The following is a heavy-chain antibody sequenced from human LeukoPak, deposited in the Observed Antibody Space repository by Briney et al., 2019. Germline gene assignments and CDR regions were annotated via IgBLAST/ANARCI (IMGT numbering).Heavy chain of an antibody. Sequence: ASVKVSCKASGYTFTSYDISWVRQAPGQGLEWMGWISAYNANTNYAQKLQGRVTMTTDTSTSTAYMELRSLRSDDTAVYYCARDSRGYCSGGSCYSSSYFDFWGQGTLVTVSS. CDR1: GYTFTSYD. J-gene: IGHJ4*02. CDR2: ISAYNANT. D-gene: IGHD2-15*01. CDR3: ARDSRGYCSGGSCYSSSYFDF. V-gene: IGHV1-18*01.